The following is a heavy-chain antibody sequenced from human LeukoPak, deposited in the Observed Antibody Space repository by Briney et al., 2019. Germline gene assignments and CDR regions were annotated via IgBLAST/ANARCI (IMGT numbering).Heavy chain of an antibody. V-gene: IGHV4-39*01. D-gene: IGHD3-10*01. Sequence: SETLSLTCTVSRGSISSYYCSWIRQPPGKGLEWIGSIYSSGSTYYNPSLKIRVTISVDASKNQFSLKLSSVTAADTTVYYCARHRGDYYGSGSYFDYWGQGTLVTVSS. CDR2: IYSSGST. CDR3: ARHRGDYYGSGSYFDY. J-gene: IGHJ4*02. CDR1: RGSISSYY.